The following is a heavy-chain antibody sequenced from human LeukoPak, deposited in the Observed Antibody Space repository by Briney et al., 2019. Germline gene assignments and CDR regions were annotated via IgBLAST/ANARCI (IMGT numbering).Heavy chain of an antibody. Sequence: ASVKVSFKASGYTFTDYYMHWVRQAPGQGLEWMGCINPNSGGTNYPQKFQGRVTMTRDTSIRTAYMELSSLRSDDTGVYYCARDPAADVVVVAATPINNDYWGQGALVTVSS. CDR2: INPNSGGT. J-gene: IGHJ4*02. D-gene: IGHD2-15*01. V-gene: IGHV1-2*02. CDR3: ARDPAADVVVVAATPINNDY. CDR1: GYTFTDYY.